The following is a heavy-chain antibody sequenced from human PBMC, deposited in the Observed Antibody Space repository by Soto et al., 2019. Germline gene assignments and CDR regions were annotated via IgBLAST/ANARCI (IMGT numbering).Heavy chain of an antibody. CDR2: IYYSGST. Sequence: QVQLQESGPGLVKPSQTLSLTCTVSGGSISSGGYYWSWIRQHPGKGLEWIGYIYYSGSTSYNPSLTSRVTISVATSKTQLSLKLSSVAASDTAVYYCARSGYSYGFDAFDIWGQVTMVTVSS. V-gene: IGHV4-31*03. D-gene: IGHD5-18*01. J-gene: IGHJ3*02. CDR3: ARSGYSYGFDAFDI. CDR1: GGSISSGGYY.